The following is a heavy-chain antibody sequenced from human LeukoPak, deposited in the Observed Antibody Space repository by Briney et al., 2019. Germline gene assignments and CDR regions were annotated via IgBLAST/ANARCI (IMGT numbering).Heavy chain of an antibody. CDR3: AIGRVIGSGSYYNVVSGYLDV. CDR2: ISSSGSTI. CDR1: GFTFSSYE. V-gene: IGHV3-48*03. D-gene: IGHD3-10*01. Sequence: GGSLRLSCAASGFTFSSYEKNWVRQAPGKGLESVSYISSSGSTIYYADSVKGRFTISRDNAKNSLYLQMNSLRAEDTAVYYCAIGRVIGSGSYYNVVSGYLDVWGKGTTVTVSS. J-gene: IGHJ6*03.